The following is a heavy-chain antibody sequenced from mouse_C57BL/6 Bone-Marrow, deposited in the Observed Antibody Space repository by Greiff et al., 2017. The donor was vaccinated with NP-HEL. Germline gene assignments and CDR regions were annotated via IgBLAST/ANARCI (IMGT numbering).Heavy chain of an antibody. D-gene: IGHD1-1*01. V-gene: IGHV1-55*01. CDR3: AKPYYGSSYWYFEV. J-gene: IGHJ1*03. CDR2: IYPGSGST. CDR1: GYTFTSYW. Sequence: QVHVKQPGAELVKPGASVKMSCKASGYTFTSYWITWVKQRPGQGLEWIGDIYPGSGSTNYNEKFKSKATLTVDTSSSTAYMQLSSLTSEDSAVYYCAKPYYGSSYWYFEVWGTGTTVTVSS.